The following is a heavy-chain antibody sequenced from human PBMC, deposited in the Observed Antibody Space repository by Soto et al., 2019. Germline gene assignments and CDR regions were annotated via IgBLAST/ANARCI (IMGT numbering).Heavy chain of an antibody. D-gene: IGHD6-19*01. Sequence: PGGSLRLSCAASGFTFSSYEMNWVRQAPGKGLEWVSYISSSGSTIYYADSVKGRFTISRDNAKNSLYLQMNSLRAEDTAVYYCARTVAGDYYYYYGMDVWGQGTTVTVSS. CDR2: ISSSGSTI. J-gene: IGHJ6*02. CDR1: GFTFSSYE. V-gene: IGHV3-48*03. CDR3: ARTVAGDYYYYYGMDV.